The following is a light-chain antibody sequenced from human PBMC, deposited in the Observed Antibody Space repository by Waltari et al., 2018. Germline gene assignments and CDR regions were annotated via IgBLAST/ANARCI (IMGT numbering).Light chain of an antibody. Sequence: DIVMTQSPDSLAVSLRERATIKCKSSQSVLYSSNNKNYLAWYQQKPGQPPKLLIYWASIRESGVPDRFSGSGSETDFTLTISSLQAEDVAVYYCQQSYSPHRTFGQGTRVEIK. V-gene: IGKV4-1*01. CDR1: QSVLYSSNNKNY. J-gene: IGKJ1*01. CDR3: QQSYSPHRT. CDR2: WAS.